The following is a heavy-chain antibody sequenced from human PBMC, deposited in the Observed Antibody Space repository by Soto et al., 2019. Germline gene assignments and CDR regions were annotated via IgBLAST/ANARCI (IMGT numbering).Heavy chain of an antibody. J-gene: IGHJ4*02. Sequence: QVKLVQSGAEVKKPGSSVKVSCKAPGGTFSKYAISWVRQAPGQGLEWMGRIIPLLGITNYAQKCQGRVTITADIFTGTSYMEPSSLRSEDTAVYYCASLPRGYCTTSSCFGYFAYWGQGTQVTVSS. CDR3: ASLPRGYCTTSSCFGYFAY. CDR1: GGTFSKYA. CDR2: IIPLLGIT. V-gene: IGHV1-69*02. D-gene: IGHD2-2*01.